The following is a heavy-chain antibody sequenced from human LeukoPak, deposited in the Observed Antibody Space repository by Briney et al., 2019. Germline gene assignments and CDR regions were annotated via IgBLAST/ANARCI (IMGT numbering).Heavy chain of an antibody. Sequence: ASVKISCKASGYTFTGYYMHWVRQAPGQGLEWMGWINPNSGGTSYAQKFQGRVTLTRDTSISTAYMELSSLRSDDTAVYYCARHMEGTGYFDYWGQGTLVTVSS. V-gene: IGHV1-2*02. D-gene: IGHD3-10*01. CDR1: GYTFTGYY. J-gene: IGHJ4*02. CDR2: INPNSGGT. CDR3: ARHMEGTGYFDY.